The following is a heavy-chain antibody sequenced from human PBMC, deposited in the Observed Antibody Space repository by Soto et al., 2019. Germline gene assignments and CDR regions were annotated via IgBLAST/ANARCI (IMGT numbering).Heavy chain of an antibody. CDR3: ARQSYYGSGSYYNEAGVWFDP. V-gene: IGHV5-51*01. J-gene: IGHJ5*02. CDR2: IYPGDSDT. CDR1: GYSFSYYW. Sequence: GDSLKISCKGSGYSFSYYWIGWVRQMPGKGLEWMGIIYPGDSDTRYSPSFQGQVTISADKSISTAYLQWSSLKASDTAMYYCARQSYYGSGSYYNEAGVWFDPWGQGTLVTVYS. D-gene: IGHD3-10*01.